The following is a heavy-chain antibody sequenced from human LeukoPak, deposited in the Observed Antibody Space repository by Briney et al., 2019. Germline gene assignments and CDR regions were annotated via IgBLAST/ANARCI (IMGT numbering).Heavy chain of an antibody. D-gene: IGHD4/OR15-4a*01. J-gene: IGHJ5*01. Sequence: GGSLRLSCAASGFTFSNYWMHWVRQAPGKGLVWVSRINSDGSSTNYADSVKGRFTISRDNAKNTLYLQMNSLRAEDMAVYYCARATQTISGWYDSWGQGTLVTVSS. V-gene: IGHV3-74*01. CDR3: ARATQTISGWYDS. CDR1: GFTFSNYW. CDR2: INSDGSST.